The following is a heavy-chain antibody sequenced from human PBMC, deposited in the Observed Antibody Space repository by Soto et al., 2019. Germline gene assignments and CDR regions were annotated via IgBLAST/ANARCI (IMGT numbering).Heavy chain of an antibody. CDR1: GFTFSSYA. Sequence: GGSLRLSCAASGFTFSSYAMSWVRQAPGKGLEWVSAISGSGGSTYYADSVKGRFTISRDNSKNTLYLQMNSLRAEDTAVYYCAKGYCSSTTCQTFDYWGQGTLVTVSS. D-gene: IGHD2-2*01. CDR3: AKGYCSSTTCQTFDY. CDR2: ISGSGGST. V-gene: IGHV3-23*01. J-gene: IGHJ4*02.